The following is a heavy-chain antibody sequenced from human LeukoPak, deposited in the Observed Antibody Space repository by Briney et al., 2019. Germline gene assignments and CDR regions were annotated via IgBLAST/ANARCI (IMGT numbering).Heavy chain of an antibody. CDR3: ARDGYGGNSEDAFDI. J-gene: IGHJ3*02. Sequence: GRSLRLSCAASGFTFDDYAMHWVRQAPGKGLEWVSGISWNSGSIGYTDSVKGRFTISRDNSKNTLYLQMNSLRAEDTAVYYCARDGYGGNSEDAFDIWGQGTMVTVSS. CDR1: GFTFDDYA. CDR2: ISWNSGSI. V-gene: IGHV3-9*01. D-gene: IGHD4-23*01.